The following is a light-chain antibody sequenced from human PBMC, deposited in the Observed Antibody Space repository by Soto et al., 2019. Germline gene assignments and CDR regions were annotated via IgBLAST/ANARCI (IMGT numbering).Light chain of an antibody. J-gene: IGLJ2*01. V-gene: IGLV1-47*02. Sequence: QSVLTQSPSASGTPGQRVTISCSGSSSNIGSNYVYWYQQLPGTAPKLLIYSNNQRPSGVPDRFSGSKSGTSASLAISGLRSEDEADCYCAAWDDSLSGRGVFGGGTKLTVL. CDR2: SNN. CDR1: SSNIGSNY. CDR3: AAWDDSLSGRGV.